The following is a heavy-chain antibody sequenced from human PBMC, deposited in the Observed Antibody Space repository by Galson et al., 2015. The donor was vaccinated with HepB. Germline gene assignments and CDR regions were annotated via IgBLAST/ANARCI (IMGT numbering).Heavy chain of an antibody. J-gene: IGHJ4*02. CDR1: GGSISSGSYY. D-gene: IGHD1-7*01. Sequence: TLSLTCTVSGGSISSGSYYWSWIRQPAGKGLEWIGRIYTSGSTNYNPSLKSRVTISVDTSKNQFSLKLSSVTAADTAVYYCARERLELRPREIDYWGQGTLVTVSS. CDR2: IYTSGST. V-gene: IGHV4-61*02. CDR3: ARERLELRPREIDY.